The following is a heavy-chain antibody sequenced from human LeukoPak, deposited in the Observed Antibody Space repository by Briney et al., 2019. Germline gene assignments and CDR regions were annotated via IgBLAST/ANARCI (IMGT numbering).Heavy chain of an antibody. CDR1: GGSISSYY. D-gene: IGHD3-22*01. V-gene: IGHV4-59*06. CDR3: ARGGVAGGGYYYGY. Sequence: SETLSLTCTVSGGSISSYYWSWIRQPPGKGLEWIGYIYYSGSTYYNPSLKSRVTISVDTSKNQFSLKLSSVTAADTAVYYCARGGVAGGGYYYGYWGQGTLVTVSS. CDR2: IYYSGST. J-gene: IGHJ4*02.